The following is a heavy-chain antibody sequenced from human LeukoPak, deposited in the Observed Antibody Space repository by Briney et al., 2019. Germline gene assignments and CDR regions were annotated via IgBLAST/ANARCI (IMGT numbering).Heavy chain of an antibody. J-gene: IGHJ4*02. V-gene: IGHV1-2*06. Sequence: ASVKVSCKASGYTFTDYYIHWVRQAPGQGLEWMERINPNSGGTNNAQKFTGRVTMTRGTSISTAYMELSRLRSDDTAVYYCARRYYDSSGYYSPLNYWGQGALVTVSS. CDR1: GYTFTDYY. CDR2: INPNSGGT. D-gene: IGHD3-22*01. CDR3: ARRYYDSSGYYSPLNY.